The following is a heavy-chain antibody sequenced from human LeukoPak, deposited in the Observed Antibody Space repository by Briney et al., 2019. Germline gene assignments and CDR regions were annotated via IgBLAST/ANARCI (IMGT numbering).Heavy chain of an antibody. V-gene: IGHV3-30-3*01. Sequence: GGSLRLSCALSGVTFSEYSMHWARLAPGEGRVWLAVISYDGSNKYYADSVKGRFTISRDNSKNTLYLQMNSLRDEDTAVYYCARDPGYGDNYSLDYWGQGTLVTVSS. D-gene: IGHD4-17*01. J-gene: IGHJ4*02. CDR3: ARDPGYGDNYSLDY. CDR1: GVTFSEYS. CDR2: ISYDGSNK.